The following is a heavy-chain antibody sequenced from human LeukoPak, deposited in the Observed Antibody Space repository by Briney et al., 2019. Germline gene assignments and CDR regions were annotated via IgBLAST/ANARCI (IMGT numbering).Heavy chain of an antibody. Sequence: ASVKVSCKASGYTFTGYYMHWVRQAPGQGVEWMGWINPNSGGTNYAQKFQGRVTMTRDTSISTAYMELSRLRSDDTAVYYCARDQITPFWSGYHNFDYWGQGTLVTVSS. D-gene: IGHD3-3*01. CDR1: GYTFTGYY. CDR3: ARDQITPFWSGYHNFDY. CDR2: INPNSGGT. J-gene: IGHJ4*02. V-gene: IGHV1-2*02.